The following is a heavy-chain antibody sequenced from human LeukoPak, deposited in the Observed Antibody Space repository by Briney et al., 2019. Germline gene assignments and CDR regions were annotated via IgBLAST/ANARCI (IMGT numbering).Heavy chain of an antibody. CDR1: GGTFSSYA. J-gene: IGHJ3*02. V-gene: IGHV1-69*13. D-gene: IGHD3-3*01. Sequence: SVSVSYTASGGTFSSYAISWVRQAPGQGLEWMGGIIPIFGTANYAQKFQGRVTITADESTSTAYMELSSLRSEDTAVYYCARGGGRSAFDIWGQGTMVTVSS. CDR2: IIPIFGTA. CDR3: ARGGGRSAFDI.